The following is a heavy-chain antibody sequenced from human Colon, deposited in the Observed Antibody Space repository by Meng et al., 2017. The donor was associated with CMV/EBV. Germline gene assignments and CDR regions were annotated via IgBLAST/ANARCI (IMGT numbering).Heavy chain of an antibody. Sequence: GSLRLSCTVYGVSLSDYYWSWIRQAPGKGLEWIGYIFYTGSTKYNPSLKSRVTISLDTSKNQFSLRVNSVTAADTAVYYCARNIFRGVPPDYWGQGTLVTVSS. CDR2: IFYTGST. CDR1: GVSLSDYY. D-gene: IGHD3-9*01. CDR3: ARNIFRGVPPDY. J-gene: IGHJ4*02. V-gene: IGHV4-59*01.